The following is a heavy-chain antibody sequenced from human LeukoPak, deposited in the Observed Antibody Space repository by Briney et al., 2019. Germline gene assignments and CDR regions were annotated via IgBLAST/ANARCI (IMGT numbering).Heavy chain of an antibody. CDR3: AKALSTVTPSGYFDY. J-gene: IGHJ4*02. CDR1: GFTFSSYA. V-gene: IGHV3-23*01. CDR2: ICGFGGST. D-gene: IGHD4-17*01. Sequence: GGSLRLSCAASGFTFSSYAMSWARQAPGKGVEWVSAICGFGGSTYYADAVKGRFTISRDNSKTTLYLQMNSLRAEDTAVYYCAKALSTVTPSGYFDYWGQGTLVTVSS.